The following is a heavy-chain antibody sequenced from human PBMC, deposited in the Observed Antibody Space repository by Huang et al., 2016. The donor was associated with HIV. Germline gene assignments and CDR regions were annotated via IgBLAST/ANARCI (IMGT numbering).Heavy chain of an antibody. D-gene: IGHD6-19*01. CDR1: GGPFGTCD. CDR3: ARVRRHSGNSGLIDF. V-gene: IGHV1-69*13. Sequence: QVQLVQSGAEVKKPGSSVKVACQSSGGPFGTCDSTVGRQAPGQGVERIGGIIPVFGTPNYAQKFQGRVTITADESTGTAYMELSSLKSEDTAIYYCARVRRHSGNSGLIDFWGQGTLVTVSS. J-gene: IGHJ4*02. CDR2: IIPVFGTP.